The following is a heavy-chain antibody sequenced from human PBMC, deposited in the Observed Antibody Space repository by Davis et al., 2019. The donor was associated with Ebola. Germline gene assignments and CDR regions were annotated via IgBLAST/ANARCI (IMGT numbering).Heavy chain of an antibody. V-gene: IGHV3-73*01. J-gene: IGHJ4*02. CDR3: TSQTTVTDY. D-gene: IGHD4-17*01. CDR1: GFTFSGSA. CDR2: IRSKANSYAT. Sequence: GESLKISCAVSGFTFSGSAMHWVRQASGKGLEWVGRIRSKANSYATAYAASVKGRFTISRDDSKNTAYLQMNSLKTEDTAVYYCTSQTTVTDYWGQGTLVTVSS.